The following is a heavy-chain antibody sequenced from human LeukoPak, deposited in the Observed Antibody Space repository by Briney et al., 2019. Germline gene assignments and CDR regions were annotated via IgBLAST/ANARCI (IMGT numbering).Heavy chain of an antibody. D-gene: IGHD3-10*01. CDR2: IYYSGST. J-gene: IGHJ5*02. CDR1: GGSISSSSYY. CDR3: ARRGGVAPSNWFDP. Sequence: SETLSLTCTVSGGSISSSSYYWGWIRQPPGKGLEWIGSIYYSGSTNYNASLKSRVTISVDTSKNQFSLRLSSVTAADTAVYYCARRGGVAPSNWFDPWGQGTLVTVSS. V-gene: IGHV4-39*01.